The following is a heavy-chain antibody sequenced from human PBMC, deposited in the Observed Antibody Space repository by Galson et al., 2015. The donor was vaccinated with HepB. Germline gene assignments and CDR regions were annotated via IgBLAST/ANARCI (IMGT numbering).Heavy chain of an antibody. V-gene: IGHV2-70*01. CDR3: ARLWQQLDPSAFDI. D-gene: IGHD6-13*01. J-gene: IGHJ3*02. CDR1: GFSLRTSGMC. Sequence: PALVKPPQTLTLTCTFSGFSLRTSGMCVSWIRQPPGKALEWLALIDWDDDKYYSTSLKTRLTISKDTSKNQVVLTMTNMDPVDTATYYCARLWQQLDPSAFDIWGQGTMVTVSS. CDR2: IDWDDDK.